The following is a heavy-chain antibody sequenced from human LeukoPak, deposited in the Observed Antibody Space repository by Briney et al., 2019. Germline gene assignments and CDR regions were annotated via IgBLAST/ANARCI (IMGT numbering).Heavy chain of an antibody. J-gene: IGHJ4*02. CDR2: ISSNGGST. CDR3: ARPLVGAAGVFDY. Sequence: GGSLRLSCAASGFTFSSYAMHWVRQAPGKGLEYVSAISSNGGSTYYANSVKGRFTISRDNSKNTLYLQMGSLRAEDMAVYYCARPLVGAAGVFDYWGQGTLVTVSS. D-gene: IGHD1-26*01. CDR1: GFTFSSYA. V-gene: IGHV3-64*01.